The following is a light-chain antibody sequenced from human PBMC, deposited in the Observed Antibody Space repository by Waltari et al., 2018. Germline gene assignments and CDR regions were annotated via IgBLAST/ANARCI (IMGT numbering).Light chain of an antibody. CDR2: RAS. V-gene: IGKV3-20*01. CDR1: QSVGSSS. J-gene: IGKJ1*01. CDR3: QQHGTLPAT. Sequence: EIVLTQSPGTASLSPGERVTLSCRASQSVGSSSLAWYQQKPGQPPRLVIYRASRRATGTPDRFSGSGYGTDFSLTISRLEPEDFAVYYCQQHGTLPATFGQGTKVEIK.